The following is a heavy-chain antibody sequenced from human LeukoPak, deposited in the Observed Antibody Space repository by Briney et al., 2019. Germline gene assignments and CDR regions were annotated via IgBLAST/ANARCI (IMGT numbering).Heavy chain of an antibody. CDR2: IKAKSFGGTT. J-gene: IGHJ4*02. CDR1: GFTFSNAW. D-gene: IGHD1-14*01. CDR3: TTPDTMYSLNYFTS. Sequence: PGRSLRLSCAASGFTFSNAWMSWVRQAPGXGLEWVGRIKAKSFGGTTDYAAPMNGRFTISRDDSTNTLYLQMNSLRTDDTAVYYCTTPDTMYSLNYFTSWGRGTLVTVSS. V-gene: IGHV3-15*01.